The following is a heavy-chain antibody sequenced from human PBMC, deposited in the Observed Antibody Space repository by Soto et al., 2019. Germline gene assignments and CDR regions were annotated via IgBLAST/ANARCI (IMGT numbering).Heavy chain of an antibody. CDR2: ISGSGGST. CDR3: ASSKSSGWYWRYYGMDV. D-gene: IGHD6-19*01. CDR1: GFTFSSYA. J-gene: IGHJ6*02. Sequence: GGSLRLSCAASGFTFSSYAMSWVRQAPGKGLEWVSAISGSGGSTYYADSVKGRFTISRDNSKNTLYLQMNSLRAEDTAVYYCASSKSSGWYWRYYGMDVWGQGTTVTVSS. V-gene: IGHV3-23*01.